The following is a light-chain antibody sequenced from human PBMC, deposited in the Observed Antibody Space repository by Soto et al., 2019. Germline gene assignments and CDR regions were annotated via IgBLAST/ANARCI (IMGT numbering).Light chain of an antibody. CDR3: MQALQTPYT. J-gene: IGKJ5*01. Sequence: EIVMTQSPPSLTVTPGEAASISRRSSQRLLHSNGNIFLDWYLQKPGQSPRLLIYLGFNRASGVPDRVSGTAAGTDFTLKISRVEADDVGVYYCMQALQTPYTFGQGTRLEIK. CDR1: QRLLHSNGNIF. V-gene: IGKV2-28*01. CDR2: LGF.